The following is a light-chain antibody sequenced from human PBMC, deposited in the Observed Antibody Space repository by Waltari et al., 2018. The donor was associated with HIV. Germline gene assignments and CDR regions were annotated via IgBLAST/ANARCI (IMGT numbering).Light chain of an antibody. CDR1: KLGTKY. Sequence: SYELTQPPSVSVSPGQTASITCSGDKLGTKYACWYHQKAGQSPVLVIYQGTKRPSGIPERFSGSNSGNTATLTISGTQALDEAHYYCQAWDTSTASVVFGGGTKLTVL. CDR2: QGT. CDR3: QAWDTSTASVV. J-gene: IGLJ2*01. V-gene: IGLV3-1*01.